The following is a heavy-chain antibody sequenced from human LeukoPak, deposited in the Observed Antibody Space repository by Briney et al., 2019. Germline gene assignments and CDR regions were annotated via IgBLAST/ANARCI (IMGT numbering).Heavy chain of an antibody. CDR3: ARAGGYYYVQYYFDY. J-gene: IGHJ4*02. CDR2: MIPIFGTA. V-gene: IGHV1-69*05. D-gene: IGHD3-22*01. Sequence: ASVKVSCKAAGGTLSSYAISWVRQAPGQGLGWVGGMIPIFGTANYAQTFQGRVTITTDEYTSTAYMELSSLRSEDTGVYYCARAGGYYYVQYYFDYWGQGTLVTVSS. CDR1: GGTLSSYA.